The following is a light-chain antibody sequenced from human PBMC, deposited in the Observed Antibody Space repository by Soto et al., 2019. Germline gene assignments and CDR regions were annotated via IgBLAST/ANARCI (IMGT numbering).Light chain of an antibody. Sequence: EVVLTQSPGTLSLSPGERATLFCRASQSVSSSYLAWYQQKPGQAPRLLIYGASSRATGIPDRFSGSGSGTDFTLTFSRLEPEDFAVYYCQQYCSSGTFGQGTKV. J-gene: IGKJ1*01. V-gene: IGKV3-20*01. CDR3: QQYCSSGT. CDR2: GAS. CDR1: QSVSSSY.